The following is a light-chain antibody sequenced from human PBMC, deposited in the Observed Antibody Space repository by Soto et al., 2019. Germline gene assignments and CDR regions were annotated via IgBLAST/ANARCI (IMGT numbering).Light chain of an antibody. Sequence: QSALTQPASVSGSPGQSITISCTGTSSDVGAYNYVSWYQQHPGKAPKLMIYSVSNRPSGISNCFSGSKSGNTASLTISGLQAEDEADYYCISYTTISTYVFGTGTKLTVL. CDR2: SVS. J-gene: IGLJ1*01. CDR1: SSDVGAYNY. CDR3: ISYTTISTYV. V-gene: IGLV2-14*03.